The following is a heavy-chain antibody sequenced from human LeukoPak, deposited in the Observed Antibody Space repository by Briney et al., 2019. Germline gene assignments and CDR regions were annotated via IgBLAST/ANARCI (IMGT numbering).Heavy chain of an antibody. Sequence: GGSLRLSCAASGFTFSSYGMHWVRQAPGKGLEWVAVISYDGSNKYYGDSVKGRFTISRDNSKNTLHLQMNSLRAEDTAVYYCAKDLTPIAAGGTGYYFDYWGQGTLVTVSS. J-gene: IGHJ4*02. D-gene: IGHD6-13*01. CDR1: GFTFSSYG. CDR3: AKDLTPIAAGGTGYYFDY. V-gene: IGHV3-30*18. CDR2: ISYDGSNK.